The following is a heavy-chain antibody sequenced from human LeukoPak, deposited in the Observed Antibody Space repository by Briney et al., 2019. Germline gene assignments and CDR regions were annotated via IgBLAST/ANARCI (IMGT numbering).Heavy chain of an antibody. D-gene: IGHD2-21*01. CDR3: ARIGVDANAFDI. J-gene: IGHJ3*02. CDR2: IYWDDDK. V-gene: IGHV2-5*02. Sequence: SGPTLVKPTQTLTLTCTFSGFSLSPSGVGVGWIRQPPGKALEWLTLIYWDDDKRFSPSLKSRLTITKDTSKNQVVLTMTNMDPVDTATYYCARIGVDANAFDIWGQGTMVTVSS. CDR1: GFSLSPSGVG.